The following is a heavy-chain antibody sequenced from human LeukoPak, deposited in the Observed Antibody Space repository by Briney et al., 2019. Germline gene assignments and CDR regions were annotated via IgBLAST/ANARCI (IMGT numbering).Heavy chain of an antibody. J-gene: IGHJ4*02. CDR2: ISSSSSYI. Sequence: GGSLRLSCAASGFTFSSYSMNWVRQAPGKGLEWVSSISSSSSYIYYADSVKGRFTISRDNAKNSLYLQMNSLRAEDTAVYYCARDSRYDYVWGSWIDYWGQGTLVTVSS. V-gene: IGHV3-21*01. CDR1: GFTFSSYS. D-gene: IGHD3-16*01. CDR3: ARDSRYDYVWGSWIDY.